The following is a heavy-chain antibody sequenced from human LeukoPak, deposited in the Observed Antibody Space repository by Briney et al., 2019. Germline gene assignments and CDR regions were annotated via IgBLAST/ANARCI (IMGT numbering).Heavy chain of an antibody. CDR3: ATERVVPAAIGAFDI. CDR1: GFTFSSYA. J-gene: IGHJ3*02. Sequence: GGSLRLSCAASGFTFSSYAMHWVRQAPGKGLEYVSAISSNGGSTYYANSVKGRFTISRDNSKNTLYLQMGSLRAEDMAVYYCATERVVPAAIGAFDIWGQGTMVTVSP. D-gene: IGHD2-2*01. CDR2: ISSNGGST. V-gene: IGHV3-64*01.